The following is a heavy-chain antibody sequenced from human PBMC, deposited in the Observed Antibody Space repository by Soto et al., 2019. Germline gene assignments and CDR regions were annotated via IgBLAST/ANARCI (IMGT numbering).Heavy chain of an antibody. V-gene: IGHV3-23*01. D-gene: IGHD5-12*01. CDR2: ISGGGDTT. CDR1: GFTFSSYC. CDR3: ARERNGYNSIFDY. Sequence: GGSLRLSCAASGFTFSSYCISWIRLSPGKGLEWVSVISGGGDTTYYTPSVKGRFTISRDDFRNTLYLQMNSLRADDTAVYYCARERNGYNSIFDYWGQGTLVTVSS. J-gene: IGHJ4*02.